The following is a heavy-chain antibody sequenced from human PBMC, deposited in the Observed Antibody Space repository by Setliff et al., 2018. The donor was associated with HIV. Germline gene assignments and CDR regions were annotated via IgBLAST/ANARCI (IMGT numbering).Heavy chain of an antibody. CDR1: GFPFTTYS. CDR3: ARDNSGLMWSGGYYYSMDV. D-gene: IGHD2-21*01. V-gene: IGHV3-48*04. Sequence: TGGSLRLSCAASGFPFTTYSMNWVRQAPGKGLEWVSYISSSGSTIYYADSVKGRFTISRDNAKNSLYLQMNSLRVEDTAVYYCARDNSGLMWSGGYYYSMDVWGQGTTVTVSS. J-gene: IGHJ6*02. CDR2: ISSSGSTI.